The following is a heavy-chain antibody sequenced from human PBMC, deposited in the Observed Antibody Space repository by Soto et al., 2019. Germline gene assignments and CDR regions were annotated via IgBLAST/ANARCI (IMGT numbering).Heavy chain of an antibody. CDR1: GGTFSSYT. Sequence: QVQLVQSGAEVKKPGSSVKVSCKASGGTFSSYTISWVRQAPGQGLEWMGRIIPIRGIANYAQKFQGRVTITADKSTSTAYMELSSLRSEDTAVYYCARDQGDYYYYYMDVWGKGTTVTVSS. CDR2: IIPIRGIA. CDR3: ARDQGDYYYYYMDV. J-gene: IGHJ6*03. V-gene: IGHV1-69*08.